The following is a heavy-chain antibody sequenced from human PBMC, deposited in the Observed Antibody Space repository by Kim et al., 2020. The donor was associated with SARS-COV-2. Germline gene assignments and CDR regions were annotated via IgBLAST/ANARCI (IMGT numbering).Heavy chain of an antibody. Sequence: GGSLRLSCAASGFTFSSYGMHWVRQAPGKGLEWVAVISCDGSNKYYADSVKGRFTISRDNSKNSLYLQMNSLRAEDTAVYYCAKSDGGSSSWYIAYYYGMDVWGQGTTVTVSS. D-gene: IGHD6-13*01. CDR1: GFTFSSYG. CDR3: AKSDGGSSSWYIAYYYGMDV. J-gene: IGHJ6*02. V-gene: IGHV3-30*18. CDR2: ISCDGSNK.